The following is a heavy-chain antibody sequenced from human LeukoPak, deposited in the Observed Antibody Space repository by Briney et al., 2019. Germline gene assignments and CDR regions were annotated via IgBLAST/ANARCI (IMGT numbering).Heavy chain of an antibody. Sequence: GGSLRLSCAASRFSFSDYSMNWVRQAPGKGLVWVSRINSDGSSTSYADSVKGRFTISRDNAKNTLYLQMNSLRAEDTAVYYCARCWSGDYYYGMDVWGQGTTVTVSS. V-gene: IGHV3-74*01. J-gene: IGHJ6*02. CDR3: ARCWSGDYYYGMDV. CDR1: RFSFSDYS. D-gene: IGHD3-10*01. CDR2: INSDGSST.